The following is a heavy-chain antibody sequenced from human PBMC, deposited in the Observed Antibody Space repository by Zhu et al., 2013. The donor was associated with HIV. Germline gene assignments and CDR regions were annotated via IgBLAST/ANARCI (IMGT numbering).Heavy chain of an antibody. Sequence: QVQLVQSGAEVKKPGSSVKVSCKASGGTFSSYAISWVRQAPGQGLEWMGGIIPIFGTANYAQKFQGRVTITADKSTSTAYMELSSLRSEDTAVYYCARGYYYCTNGVCSYYFDYWGRGNPGHRLL. J-gene: IGHJ4*02. CDR1: GGTFSSYA. CDR3: ARGYYYCTNGVCSYYFDY. CDR2: IIPIFGTA. V-gene: IGHV1-69*06. D-gene: IGHD2-8*01.